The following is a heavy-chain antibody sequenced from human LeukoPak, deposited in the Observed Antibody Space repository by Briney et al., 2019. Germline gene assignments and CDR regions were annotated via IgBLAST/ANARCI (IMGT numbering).Heavy chain of an antibody. V-gene: IGHV1-58*02. CDR2: IVVGSGNT. D-gene: IGHD3-22*01. J-gene: IGHJ3*02. CDR3: AADSAPDTSGYYYDAFDI. Sequence: ASVKVSCKASGFTFTSSAMQWVRQARGQRLEWIGWIVVGSGNTNYAQKFQERVTVTRDMSTSTAYMELSSLISDDPAVYYCAADSAPDTSGYYYDAFDIWGQGTMVTVSS. CDR1: GFTFTSSA.